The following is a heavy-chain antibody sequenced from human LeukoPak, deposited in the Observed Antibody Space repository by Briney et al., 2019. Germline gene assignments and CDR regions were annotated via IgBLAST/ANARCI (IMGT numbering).Heavy chain of an antibody. CDR1: GFTFISFW. D-gene: IGHD3-9*01. Sequence: PGGSLSLSGAASGFTFISFWFPWVRQAPGEGLVWVSRISGDEITANYADSVKGRFTVSRDNAKSTLYLQMNSLSAEDTAVYYCARDFDWESGHWGQGTLVTVSS. J-gene: IGHJ4*02. V-gene: IGHV3-74*01. CDR2: ISGDEITA. CDR3: ARDFDWESGH.